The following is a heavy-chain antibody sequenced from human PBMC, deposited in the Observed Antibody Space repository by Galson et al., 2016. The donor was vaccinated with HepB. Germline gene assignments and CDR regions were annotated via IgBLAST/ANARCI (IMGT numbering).Heavy chain of an antibody. CDR3: ATSYYYASGSYPRT. Sequence: SVKVSCKASGVTLNSYTFNWVRQAPGQGLEWMGGIIPISHTPNYPRKFQDRVTITADESTTTAFMELSSLRSEDTAIYYCATSYYYASGSYPRTWGQGTLVTVSS. D-gene: IGHD3-10*01. J-gene: IGHJ5*02. CDR2: IIPISHTP. V-gene: IGHV1-69*13. CDR1: GVTLNSYT.